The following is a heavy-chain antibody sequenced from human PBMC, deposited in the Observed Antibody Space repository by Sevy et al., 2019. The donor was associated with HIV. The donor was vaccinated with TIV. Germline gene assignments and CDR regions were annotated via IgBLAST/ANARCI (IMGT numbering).Heavy chain of an antibody. CDR1: GYSISSGYY. V-gene: IGHV4-38-2*01. D-gene: IGHD3-22*01. CDR3: ATSGYYDSSGYYYDQGAAFDI. CDR2: IYHSGST. J-gene: IGHJ3*02. Sequence: SETLSLTCAVSGYSISSGYYWGWIRQPPGKWLEWIGSIYHSGSTYYNPSLKSRVTISVDTSKNQFSLKLSSVTAADTAVYYCATSGYYDSSGYYYDQGAAFDIWGQGTMVTVSS.